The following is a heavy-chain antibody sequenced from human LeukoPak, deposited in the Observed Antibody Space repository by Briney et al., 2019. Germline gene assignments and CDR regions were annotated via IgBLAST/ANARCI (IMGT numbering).Heavy chain of an antibody. V-gene: IGHV3-23*01. CDR1: GFTFSSYA. J-gene: IGHJ4*02. D-gene: IGHD3-22*01. Sequence: GGSLRLSCAASGFTFSSYAMSWVRQAPGKALEWVSAISGSGGSTYYADSVKGRFTISRDNSKNTLYLQMNSLRAEDTAVYYCAKVAPRITMIVVVTYYFDYWGQGTLVTVSS. CDR3: AKVAPRITMIVVVTYYFDY. CDR2: ISGSGGST.